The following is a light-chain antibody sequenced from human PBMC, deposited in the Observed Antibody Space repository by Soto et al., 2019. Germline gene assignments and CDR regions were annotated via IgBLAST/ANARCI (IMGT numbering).Light chain of an antibody. CDR2: AAS. Sequence: DIQMTQSPSSLSASVGDRVTITCRASQSISSYLNWYQQKPGKAPKLLIYAASSLQSGVPSRFSGSGSGTDFTLTISSLQPEDFATYYRQQRYSTPPYTFGQGTKLEIK. J-gene: IGKJ2*01. CDR1: QSISSY. V-gene: IGKV1-39*01. CDR3: QQRYSTPPYT.